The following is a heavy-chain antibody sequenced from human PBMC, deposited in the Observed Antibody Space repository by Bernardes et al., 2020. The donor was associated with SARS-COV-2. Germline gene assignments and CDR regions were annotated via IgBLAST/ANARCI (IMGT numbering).Heavy chain of an antibody. V-gene: IGHV4-39*01. J-gene: IGHJ5*02. CDR2: IYYSGST. CDR3: AVQLWLQGWFDP. Sequence: SETLSLTCTVSGGSISSSSYYWGWIRQPPGKGLEWIGSIYYSGSTYYNPSLKSRVTISVDTSKNQFSLKLSSVTAADTAVYYCAVQLWLQGWFDPWGQGTLVTVSS. D-gene: IGHD5-18*01. CDR1: GGSISSSSYY.